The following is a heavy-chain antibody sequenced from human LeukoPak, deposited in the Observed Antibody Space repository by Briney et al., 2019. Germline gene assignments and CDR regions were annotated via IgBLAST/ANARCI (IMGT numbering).Heavy chain of an antibody. V-gene: IGHV3-23*01. Sequence: GGSLRLSCAASGFSFSSFAMTWVRQAPGKGLEWISAISGSDGRTFYADSVKGRFTISRDNSKNTLSLQMNSLRAEDTAVYYCARGPSSSPGGPEYFQHWGQGTLVTVSS. CDR2: ISGSDGRT. J-gene: IGHJ1*01. CDR3: ARGPSSSPGGPEYFQH. D-gene: IGHD6-13*01. CDR1: GFSFSSFA.